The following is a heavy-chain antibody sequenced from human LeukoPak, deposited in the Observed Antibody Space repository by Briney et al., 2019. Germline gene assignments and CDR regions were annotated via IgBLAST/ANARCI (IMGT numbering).Heavy chain of an antibody. J-gene: IGHJ5*02. D-gene: IGHD6-19*01. CDR2: IYYSGST. CDR1: GGSISSSSYY. Sequence: PSETLSLTCTVSGGSISSSSYYWGWIRQPPGKGLEWIGSIYYSGSTYYNPSLKSRVTISVDTSKNQFSLKLSSVTAADTAVYYCASSNSGSQYNWFDPWGQGTLVTVSS. V-gene: IGHV4-39*07. CDR3: ASSNSGSQYNWFDP.